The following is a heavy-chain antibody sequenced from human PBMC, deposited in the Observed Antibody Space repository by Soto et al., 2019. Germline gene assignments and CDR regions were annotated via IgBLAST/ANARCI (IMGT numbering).Heavy chain of an antibody. D-gene: IGHD6-19*01. V-gene: IGHV3-30*18. CDR1: GFTFSYYG. Sequence: QVQLVESGGGVVQPGSFLRLSCATSGFTFSYYGLHWVRQAPGRGLEWVAVISYDGRKKNYVDSVKGRFTVSRDKSTNSLYLHMTDLRPEDTAVYFCAKWRLASSETYGMDVWGPGTTVTVSS. CDR2: ISYDGRKK. CDR3: AKWRLASSETYGMDV. J-gene: IGHJ6*02.